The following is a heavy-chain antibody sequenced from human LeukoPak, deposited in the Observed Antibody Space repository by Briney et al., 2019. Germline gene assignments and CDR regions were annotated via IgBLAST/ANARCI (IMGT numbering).Heavy chain of an antibody. J-gene: IGHJ4*02. V-gene: IGHV3-48*01. CDR3: ASLYGEILDY. CDR1: GFTFSSYS. CDR2: ISSSSSTI. Sequence: PGGSLRLSCAASGFTFSSYSMNWVRQAPGKGLERVSYISSSSSTIYYVDSVKGRFTISRDNAKNSLYLQMNSLRAEDTAVYYCASLYGEILDYWGQGTLVTVSS. D-gene: IGHD4-17*01.